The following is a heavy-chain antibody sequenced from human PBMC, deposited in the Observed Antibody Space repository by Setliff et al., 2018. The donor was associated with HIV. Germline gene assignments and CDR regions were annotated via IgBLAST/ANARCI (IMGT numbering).Heavy chain of an antibody. CDR1: GFAFSDYD. D-gene: IGHD6-6*01. V-gene: IGHV3-13*01. J-gene: IGHJ6*02. CDR2: IGTGGDT. CDR3: TRVLNGHTSSHYYFGLDV. Sequence: PGGSLRLSCATSGFAFSDYDFHWVRQVTGEGLEWVSAIGTGGDTYYADSVKGRFTISRENAKNSLYLQMNNVRAGDTAVYYCTRVLNGHTSSHYYFGLDVWGQGTTVTVSS.